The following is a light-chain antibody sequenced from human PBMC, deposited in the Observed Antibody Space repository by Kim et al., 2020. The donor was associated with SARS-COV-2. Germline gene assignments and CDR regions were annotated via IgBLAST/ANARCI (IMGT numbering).Light chain of an antibody. Sequence: IVMTQSPATLSVSPGERVTLSCRASQSVRNNLAWYQQRPGQAPRLLIYGASTRATDISARFSGSGSGTEFTLTIRSLQSEDFAVYYCQQYTDWPLLTFGGGTKLEI. CDR3: QQYTDWPLLT. CDR1: QSVRNN. CDR2: GAS. V-gene: IGKV3-15*01. J-gene: IGKJ4*01.